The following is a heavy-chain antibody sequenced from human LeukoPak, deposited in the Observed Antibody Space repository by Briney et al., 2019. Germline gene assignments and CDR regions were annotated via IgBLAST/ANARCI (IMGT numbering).Heavy chain of an antibody. CDR1: GFTFSNFA. Sequence: GGSPRLSCAASGFTFSNFAMSWVRHTPGTGLAWLSAISPDGNYIYYADSVKGRFTTSRDNSKNTLYLQMTSLRVEDTAVYYCANTRRIAVAGTFDYWGQGTMVTVSS. CDR2: ISPDGNYI. CDR3: ANTRRIAVAGTFDY. D-gene: IGHD6-19*01. J-gene: IGHJ4*02. V-gene: IGHV3-23*01.